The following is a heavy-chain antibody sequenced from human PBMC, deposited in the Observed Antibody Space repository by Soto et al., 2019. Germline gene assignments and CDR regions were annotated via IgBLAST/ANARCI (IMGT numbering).Heavy chain of an antibody. D-gene: IGHD3-3*01. V-gene: IGHV4-59*08. CDR3: ARLMRWSAGYYYMDV. CDR1: GGSISSYY. Sequence: QVQLQESGPGLLKPSETLSLTCTVSGGSISSYYWCWIRQPPGKGLEWIGYIYYSGSTNYNPSLKIRVTISVDTSKNQFSLKLSSVTAADTAVYYCARLMRWSAGYYYMDVWGKGTTVTVSS. CDR2: IYYSGST. J-gene: IGHJ6*03.